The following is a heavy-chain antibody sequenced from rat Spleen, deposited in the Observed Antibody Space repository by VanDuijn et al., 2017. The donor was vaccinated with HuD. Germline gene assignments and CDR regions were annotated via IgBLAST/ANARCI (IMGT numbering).Heavy chain of an antibody. Sequence: EVQLVESDGGLVQPGRSLKLSCAASGFTFSDYYMAWVRQAPTKGLEWVATISYDGSSTYYRDSVKGRFTISRDNAKSTLYLQMDSLRSEDTATYYCARAYGWYFDFWGPGTMVTVSS. D-gene: IGHD1-11*01. CDR3: ARAYGWYFDF. V-gene: IGHV5-29*01. CDR2: ISYDGSST. CDR1: GFTFSDYY. J-gene: IGHJ1*01.